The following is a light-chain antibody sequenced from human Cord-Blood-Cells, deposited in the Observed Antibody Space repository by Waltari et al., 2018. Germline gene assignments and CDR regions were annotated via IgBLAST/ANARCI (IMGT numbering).Light chain of an antibody. Sequence: DIQMTQSPSSLSASAGDRVTITCRASQSISSYLNWYQQKPGKAPKLLIYAASSLQSGVPSRFSGSGSGTDFTLTISSLQPEDFATYYCQQSYSTHRTFGQGTKVEIK. CDR1: QSISSY. J-gene: IGKJ1*01. V-gene: IGKV1-39*01. CDR3: QQSYSTHRT. CDR2: AAS.